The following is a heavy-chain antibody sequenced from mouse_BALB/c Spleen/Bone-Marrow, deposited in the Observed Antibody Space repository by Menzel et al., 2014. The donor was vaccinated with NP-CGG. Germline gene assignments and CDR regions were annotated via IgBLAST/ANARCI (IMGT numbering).Heavy chain of an antibody. CDR2: IWAGGST. CDR1: GFSLTSYG. V-gene: IGHV2-9*02. J-gene: IGHJ4*01. CDR3: ARGSYYEGAMDY. D-gene: IGHD1-1*01. Sequence: QVQLQQSGPGLVAPSQSLSITCTVSGFSLTSYGVHWVRQPPGKVLEWLGVIWAGGSTNYNSALMSRLSISKDNSKSQVFLEMNSLQTVDTAMYYCARGSYYEGAMDYWGQGTSVTVSS.